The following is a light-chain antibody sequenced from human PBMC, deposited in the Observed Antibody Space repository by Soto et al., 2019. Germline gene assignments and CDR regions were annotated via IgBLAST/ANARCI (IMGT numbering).Light chain of an antibody. V-gene: IGKV1-39*01. CDR2: RAT. CDR1: QTSYQD. J-gene: IGKJ3*01. CDR3: QQLNSYPLFT. Sequence: DIQMTQAPSSLYASVGERVTITCRASQTSYQDLNWFQQKPGKAPRLLMFRATALQRGVPSRFSGSGYGTEFTLTISGLQPEDFGSYYCQQLNSYPLFTFGPGTNVAIK.